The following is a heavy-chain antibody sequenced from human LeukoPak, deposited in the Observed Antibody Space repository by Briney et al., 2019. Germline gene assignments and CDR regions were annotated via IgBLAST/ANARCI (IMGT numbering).Heavy chain of an antibody. D-gene: IGHD4-17*01. CDR2: ISGGGGGT. J-gene: IGHJ4*02. V-gene: IGHV3-23*01. Sequence: AGGSLRLSCAASGFTFTTYAMTWVRQAPGKGLEWVSTISGGGGGTYYADSVKGRFTISRDNSKNTLYLQMNSLRADDTAVYYCASSPPTGITVSYFDYWGQGTLVTVSS. CDR3: ASSPPTGITVSYFDY. CDR1: GFTFTTYA.